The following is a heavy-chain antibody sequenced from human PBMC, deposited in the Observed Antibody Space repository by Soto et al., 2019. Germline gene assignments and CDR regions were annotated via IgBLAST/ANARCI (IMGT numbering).Heavy chain of an antibody. Sequence: QITLKESGPTLVKPTQTLTLTCTFSGFSLSTSGVGVGWIRQPPGKALEWLALIYWDDDKRYSPSLKSRHTLTKDTSKNQVVLTMTNMDPVDTATYYCAHSPSYCSGGSCYSGVDYWGQGTLVTVSS. V-gene: IGHV2-5*02. CDR2: IYWDDDK. CDR1: GFSLSTSGVG. D-gene: IGHD2-15*01. CDR3: AHSPSYCSGGSCYSGVDY. J-gene: IGHJ4*02.